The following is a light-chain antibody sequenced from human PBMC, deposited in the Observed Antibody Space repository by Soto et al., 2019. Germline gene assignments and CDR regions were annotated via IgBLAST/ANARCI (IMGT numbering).Light chain of an antibody. Sequence: EIVLTQSPGTLSLSPGERATLSCRASQSVSSSYLAWYQQKPGQAPRLLIYSASSRATGIPDRFSGSGSGTDFTLTISRLEPEDFAVYYCQQYGGSPPGITFGPGTKVGIK. V-gene: IGKV3-20*01. CDR2: SAS. CDR1: QSVSSSY. J-gene: IGKJ3*01. CDR3: QQYGGSPPGIT.